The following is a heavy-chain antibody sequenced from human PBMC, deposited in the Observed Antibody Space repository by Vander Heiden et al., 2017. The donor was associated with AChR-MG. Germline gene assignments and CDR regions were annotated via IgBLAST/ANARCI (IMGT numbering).Heavy chain of an antibody. J-gene: IGHJ4*02. V-gene: IGHV1-69*06. CDR3: ASRGTYDSSGYRGSGSYPDY. Sequence: QVQLVQSGAEVKKPGSSVKVSCKASGGTFSSYAISGVRQAPGEGLEWMGGIIPIFGTANYAQKFQGRVTITADKSTSTAYMELSSLRSEDTAVYYCASRGTYDSSGYRGSGSYPDYWGQGTLVTVSS. CDR2: IIPIFGTA. CDR1: GGTFSSYA. D-gene: IGHD3-22*01.